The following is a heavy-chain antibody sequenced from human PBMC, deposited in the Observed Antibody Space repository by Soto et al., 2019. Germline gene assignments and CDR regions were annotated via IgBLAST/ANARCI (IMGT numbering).Heavy chain of an antibody. CDR1: GYTFTSYD. J-gene: IGHJ6*03. D-gene: IGHD2-2*01. CDR2: MNPNSGNT. Sequence: GASVKVSCKASGYTFTSYDINWVRQATGQGLERMGWMNPNSGNTGYAQKFQGRVTMTRNTSISTAYMELSSLRSEDTAVYYCARAVVVVPALYYMDVWGKGTTVTVSS. V-gene: IGHV1-8*01. CDR3: ARAVVVVPALYYMDV.